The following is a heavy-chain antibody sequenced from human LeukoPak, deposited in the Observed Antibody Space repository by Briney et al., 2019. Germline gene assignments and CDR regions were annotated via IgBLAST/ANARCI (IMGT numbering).Heavy chain of an antibody. V-gene: IGHV3-30-3*01. D-gene: IGHD3-3*01. CDR1: GFTFSSYA. CDR2: ISYDGSNK. J-gene: IGHJ4*02. Sequence: GGSLRLSCAASGFTFSSYAMHWVRQAPGKGLEWVAVISYDGSNKYYADSVKGRFTISRDNSKNTLYLQMNSLRAEDTAVYYCAKGGYDFWSGKPFDYWGQGTLVTVSS. CDR3: AKGGYDFWSGKPFDY.